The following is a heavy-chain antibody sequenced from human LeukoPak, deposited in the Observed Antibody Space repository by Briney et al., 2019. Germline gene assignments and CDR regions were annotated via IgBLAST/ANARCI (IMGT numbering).Heavy chain of an antibody. J-gene: IGHJ4*02. Sequence: ASVKVSCKASGYTFTGYYMHWVRQAPGQGLEWMGRINPNSGGTNYAQKFQGRVTMTRDTSISTAYMELSRLRSDDTAVYYCARVYYDSIGYLLFDYWGQGTLVTVSS. D-gene: IGHD3-22*01. CDR2: INPNSGGT. CDR1: GYTFTGYY. V-gene: IGHV1-2*06. CDR3: ARVYYDSIGYLLFDY.